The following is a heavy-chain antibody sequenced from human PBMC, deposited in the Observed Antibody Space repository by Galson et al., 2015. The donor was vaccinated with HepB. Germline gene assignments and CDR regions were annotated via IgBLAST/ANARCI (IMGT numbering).Heavy chain of an antibody. J-gene: IGHJ6*02. CDR2: TYFRSKWLN. CDR3: AYGSDA. Sequence: CAISGDSVASNSAVWNWIRQSPSRGLEWLGRTYFRSKWLNDYGISVKSRISINADTSQNQFSLHLSSVTPEDTAVYYCAYGSDAWGQGTTVIVSS. CDR1: GDSVASNSAV. V-gene: IGHV6-1*01.